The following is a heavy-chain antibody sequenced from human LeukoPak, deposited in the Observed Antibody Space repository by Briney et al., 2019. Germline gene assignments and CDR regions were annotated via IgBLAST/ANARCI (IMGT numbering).Heavy chain of an antibody. Sequence: ASVKVSCKASGYTFTSYDINWVRQATGQGLEWMGWMNPNSGNTGYAQKFQGRVTMTRNTSISTAYMELSSLRSEDTAVDYCARVWYSYANWFDTWGQGTLVTVSS. CDR3: ARVWYSYANWFDT. CDR1: GYTFTSYD. D-gene: IGHD5-18*01. CDR2: MNPNSGNT. J-gene: IGHJ5*02. V-gene: IGHV1-8*01.